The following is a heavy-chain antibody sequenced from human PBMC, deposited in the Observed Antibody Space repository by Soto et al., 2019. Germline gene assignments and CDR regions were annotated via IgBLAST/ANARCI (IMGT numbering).Heavy chain of an antibody. Sequence: QVQLEQSGAEVKKPGASVKVSCKASGYTFTGYYIHWVRQAPGQGLEWMGWINPNTGGTHSAQRFQGRVTMTRDTSVSTAYMDLSWLQSDDTAVYFCARSLSTIGARPDYWGQGTLVTISS. D-gene: IGHD6-6*01. J-gene: IGHJ4*02. CDR1: GYTFTGYY. V-gene: IGHV1-2*02. CDR2: INPNTGGT. CDR3: ARSLSTIGARPDY.